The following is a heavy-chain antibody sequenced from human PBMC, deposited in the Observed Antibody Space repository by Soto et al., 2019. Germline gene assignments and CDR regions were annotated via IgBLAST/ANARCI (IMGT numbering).Heavy chain of an antibody. V-gene: IGHV4-31*03. CDR1: GGSISSGGYY. CDR3: ARDRAGALYFDY. J-gene: IGHJ4*02. CDR2: IYYSGST. Sequence: QVQLQESGPGLVKPSQTLSLTCTVSGGSISSGGYYWSWIRQHPGKGLEWIGYIYYSGSTYYNPSLKSRVTISVDTAKNQFSLKLRSVTAADKAVYYCARDRAGALYFDYWGQGTLVTVSS. D-gene: IGHD6-13*01.